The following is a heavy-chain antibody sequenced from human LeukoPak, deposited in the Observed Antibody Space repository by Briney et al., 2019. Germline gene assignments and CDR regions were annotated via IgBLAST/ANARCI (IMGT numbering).Heavy chain of an antibody. D-gene: IGHD1-1*01. CDR2: ISGSGSST. CDR3: AKDLGWNDGGPFDY. CDR1: GFTFNSYT. V-gene: IGHV3-23*01. J-gene: IGHJ4*02. Sequence: GGSLRLSCAASGFTFNSYTMSWVRQAPGKGLEWVSTISGSGSSTYYADSVKGRFTISRDNSKNTLYLQMNSLRAEDTAVYYCAKDLGWNDGGPFDYWGQGTLVTVSS.